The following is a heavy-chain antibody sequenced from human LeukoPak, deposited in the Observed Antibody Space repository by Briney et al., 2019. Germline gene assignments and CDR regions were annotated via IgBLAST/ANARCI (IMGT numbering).Heavy chain of an antibody. CDR1: GFTVSGNY. Sequence: GGSLRLSCAVSGFTVSGNYMSWVRQAPGKGLEWVSLIYSGGTTYYADSVKGRFTISRDNSKNTLYLQMNSLRAEDTAVYYCAKVGQVLRYLTRQYYFDYWGQGTLVTVSS. V-gene: IGHV3-53*01. D-gene: IGHD3-9*01. J-gene: IGHJ4*02. CDR2: IYSGGTT. CDR3: AKVGQVLRYLTRQYYFDY.